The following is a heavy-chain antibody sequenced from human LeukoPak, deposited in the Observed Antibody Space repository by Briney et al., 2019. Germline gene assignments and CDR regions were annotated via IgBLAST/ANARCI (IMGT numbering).Heavy chain of an antibody. J-gene: IGHJ4*02. D-gene: IGHD3-10*01. CDR3: ARSYGSGSYPPY. CDR2: INSDGSST. Sequence: GGFLRLSCAASGFTFSSYWMHWVRQAPGKGLVWVPRINSDGSSTSYADSVKGRFTISRDNAKNTLYLQMNSLRAEDTAVYYCARSYGSGSYPPYWGQGTLVTVSS. CDR1: GFTFSSYW. V-gene: IGHV3-74*01.